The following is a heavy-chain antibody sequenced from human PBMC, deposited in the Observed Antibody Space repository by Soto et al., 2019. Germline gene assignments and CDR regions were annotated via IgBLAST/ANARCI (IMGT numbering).Heavy chain of an antibody. Sequence: QVKLVQSGGEVKKPGASVKISCKASGYTFSSYGISWVRKAPGQGLEWMGWISAYNGNTNYAQKFQGRVTMTTDTSTSTAYMELRSLRSDDTAIYSCARTLNEWLLGLEWGQGTLVTVSS. D-gene: IGHD3-3*01. CDR2: ISAYNGNT. V-gene: IGHV1-18*01. J-gene: IGHJ4*02. CDR1: GYTFSSYG. CDR3: ARTLNEWLLGLE.